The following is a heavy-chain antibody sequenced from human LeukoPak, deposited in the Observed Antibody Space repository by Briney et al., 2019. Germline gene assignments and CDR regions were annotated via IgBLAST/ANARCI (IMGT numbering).Heavy chain of an antibody. D-gene: IGHD3-10*01. CDR2: ISSSSSTI. CDR1: GFTFSSYS. J-gene: IGHJ4*02. CDR3: ARDGEGDYYGSGRAYYFDY. V-gene: IGHV3-48*01. Sequence: PGGSLRLSCAASGFTFSSYSMNWVRQAPGKGLEWVSYISSSSSTIYYADSVKGRFTISRDNAKNSLYLQMNSLRAEDTAVYYCARDGEGDYYGSGRAYYFDYWGQGTLVTVSS.